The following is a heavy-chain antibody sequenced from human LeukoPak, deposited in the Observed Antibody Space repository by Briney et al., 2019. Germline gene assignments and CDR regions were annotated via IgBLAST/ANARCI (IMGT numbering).Heavy chain of an antibody. CDR2: IYSGGST. V-gene: IGHV3-53*01. Sequence: GGSLRLSCAASGFTVSSNYMSWARQAPGKGLEWVSVIYSGGSTYYADSVKGRFTISRDNAKNSLYLQMNSLRAEDTAVYYCARISALWSLDYWGQGTLVTVSS. CDR3: ARISALWSLDY. D-gene: IGHD3-3*01. CDR1: GFTVSSNY. J-gene: IGHJ4*02.